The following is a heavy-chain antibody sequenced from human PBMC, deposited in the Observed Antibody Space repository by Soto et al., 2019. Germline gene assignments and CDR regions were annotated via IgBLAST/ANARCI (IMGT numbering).Heavy chain of an antibody. V-gene: IGHV4-30-2*01. CDR3: ASGLSMVTIAAAVSDAFDL. Sequence: QLQLQESGSGLVKPSQTLSLTCAVSGGSISSGGYSWSWIRQPPGKGLEWIGYIYHSGSTYYNPSLKSRVTTPVDRSKNQFSLKLSRVTAADTGVYYCASGLSMVTIAAAVSDAFDLWGQGTMVTVSS. CDR1: GGSISSGGYS. D-gene: IGHD6-25*01. J-gene: IGHJ3*01. CDR2: IYHSGST.